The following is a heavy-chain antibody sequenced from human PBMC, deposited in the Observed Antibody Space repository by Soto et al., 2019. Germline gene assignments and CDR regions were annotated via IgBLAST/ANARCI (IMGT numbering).Heavy chain of an antibody. V-gene: IGHV4-39*01. Sequence: SETLSLTCTVSGGSATNSIYYWGWIRHSPGKGLEWIGSVYYRGRSYSKSSVKSRVTISVDTSKNRFSLSLNSVTASDTAVYFCVSQRTTVPTQAYFDYWGPGALVTVSS. CDR1: GGSATNSIYY. J-gene: IGHJ4*02. CDR3: VSQRTTVPTQAYFDY. D-gene: IGHD4-17*01. CDR2: VYYRGRS.